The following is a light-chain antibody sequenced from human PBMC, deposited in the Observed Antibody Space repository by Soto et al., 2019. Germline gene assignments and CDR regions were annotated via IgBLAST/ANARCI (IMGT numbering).Light chain of an antibody. CDR1: QSVSSN. Sequence: HSPATLSVYTGERATLSFRASQSVSSNLAWYQQKPAQAPRLLIYGASSRATGVPDRFSGSGSGTDFTLTISRVEPEDFAVYYCQQFGTSPTFGGGTK. J-gene: IGKJ4*01. CDR3: QQFGTSPT. V-gene: IGKV3-20*01. CDR2: GAS.